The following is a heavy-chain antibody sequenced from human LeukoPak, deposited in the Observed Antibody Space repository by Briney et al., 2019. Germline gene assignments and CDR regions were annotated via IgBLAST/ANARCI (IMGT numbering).Heavy chain of an antibody. V-gene: IGHV3-7*03. D-gene: IGHD3-22*01. CDR1: GFTFSRYW. CDR3: ARDYYDSSGYYYY. Sequence: PGGSLRLSCAASGFTFSRYWMTWVRQAPGKGLEWVANIKQDGSEKYYVDSVKGRFTISRDNAKNSPYLQINSLRAEDTAVYYCARDYYDSSGYYYYWGQGTLVTVSS. CDR2: IKQDGSEK. J-gene: IGHJ4*02.